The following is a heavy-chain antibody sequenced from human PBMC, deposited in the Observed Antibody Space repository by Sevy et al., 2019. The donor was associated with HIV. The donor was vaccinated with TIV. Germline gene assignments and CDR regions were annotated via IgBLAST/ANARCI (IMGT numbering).Heavy chain of an antibody. J-gene: IGHJ4*02. CDR3: VSLFLSYRSGWSYFDY. Sequence: GGSLRLSCAISGFTVNDKSIIWVRQAPGKGLEWVSVIFSIGSTYYADPGKGRFTISRDNSKNTVDLQLNSVGAENTAVYYCVSLFLSYRSGWSYFDYWGQGTLVTVSS. CDR2: IFSIGST. D-gene: IGHD6-19*01. CDR1: GFTVNDKS. V-gene: IGHV3-66*02.